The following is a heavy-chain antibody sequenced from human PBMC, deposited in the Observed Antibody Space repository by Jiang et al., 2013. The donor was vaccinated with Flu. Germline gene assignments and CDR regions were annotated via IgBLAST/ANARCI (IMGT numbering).Heavy chain of an antibody. CDR1: GGTLSSYA. V-gene: IGHV1-69*01. Sequence: VSCKASGGTLSSYASNWVRQAPGQGLEWMGGIIPIFGTTEYAQRFQGRVTITADESTGTVYMELASLKSEDTAVYYCARAIGGYSYGPFEYWGQGTLVTVSS. J-gene: IGHJ4*02. CDR2: IIPIFGTT. D-gene: IGHD5-18*01. CDR3: ARAIGGYSYGPFEY.